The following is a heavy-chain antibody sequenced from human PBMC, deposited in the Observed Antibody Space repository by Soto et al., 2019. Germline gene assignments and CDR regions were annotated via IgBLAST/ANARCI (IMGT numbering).Heavy chain of an antibody. V-gene: IGHV4-4*07. CDR3: TRGTFETTAPFY. Sequence: SETLSLTCTVSGGSISNDLWSWVRQPAGKGLEWIGRIFASGRTNYNPSLQSRVTMSVDASKNQFSLTMTSLAAADTAVYYCTRGTFETTAPFYRGHGTPATV. J-gene: IGHJ1*01. D-gene: IGHD4-17*01. CDR2: IFASGRT. CDR1: GGSISNDL.